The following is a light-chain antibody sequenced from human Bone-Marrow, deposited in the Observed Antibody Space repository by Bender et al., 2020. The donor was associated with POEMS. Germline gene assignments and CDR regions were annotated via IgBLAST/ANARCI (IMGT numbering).Light chain of an antibody. V-gene: IGLV2-14*03. CDR1: ASDIGGYHL. J-gene: IGLJ2*01. CDR3: SSYTAYNPPVA. CDR2: AVT. Sequence: QSALTQTASVSGSPGQSITISCSGAASDIGGYHLVSWYQQHPGKAPKLMIYAVTKRPSGVSYRFSGAKSGNTASLTISGLQAEDEADYYCSSYTAYNPPVAFGGGTKLTVL.